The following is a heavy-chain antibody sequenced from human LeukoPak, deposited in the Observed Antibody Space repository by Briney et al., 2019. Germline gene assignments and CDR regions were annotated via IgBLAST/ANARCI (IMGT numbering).Heavy chain of an antibody. CDR2: ISSGSSTI. CDR1: GFTFGSYT. D-gene: IGHD6-19*01. Sequence: GGSLRLSCAASGFTFGSYTMNWVRQAPGKGLEWVSDISSGSSTIYYADSVKGRFTISRDNAKNSLYLQMNSLRAEDTAVYYCARASGYSSGWPDYYYHYYMDVWGKGTTVTVFS. CDR3: ARASGYSSGWPDYYYHYYMDV. V-gene: IGHV3-48*04. J-gene: IGHJ6*03.